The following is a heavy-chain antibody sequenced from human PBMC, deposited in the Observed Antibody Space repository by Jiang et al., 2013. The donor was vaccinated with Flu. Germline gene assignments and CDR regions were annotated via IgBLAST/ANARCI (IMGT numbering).Heavy chain of an antibody. D-gene: IGHD5-24*01. Sequence: GAEVKKPGSSVKVSCEASGGTFSSYAISWVRQAPGQGLEWMGRIIPILGLANYAQNFQDKVTITADKSTGAAYMEVSSLRFEDTAVYYCAKETIEMPTTDLVFNYHGMDVWGTGTTVTVSS. J-gene: IGHJ6*04. V-gene: IGHV1-69*04. CDR1: GGTFSSYA. CDR2: IIPILGLA. CDR3: AKETIEMPTTDLVFNYHGMDV.